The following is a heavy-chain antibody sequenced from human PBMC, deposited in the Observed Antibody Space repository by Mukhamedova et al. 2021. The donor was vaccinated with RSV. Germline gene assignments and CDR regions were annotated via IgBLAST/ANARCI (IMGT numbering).Heavy chain of an antibody. V-gene: IGHV1-69*01. Sequence: APGQGLEWMGGIIPIFGTANYAQKFQGRVTITADESTSTAYMELSSLRSEDTAVYYCALGKNEEYFQNWGQGTL. CDR3: ALGKNEEYFQN. CDR2: IIPIFGTA. D-gene: IGHD3-16*01. J-gene: IGHJ1*01.